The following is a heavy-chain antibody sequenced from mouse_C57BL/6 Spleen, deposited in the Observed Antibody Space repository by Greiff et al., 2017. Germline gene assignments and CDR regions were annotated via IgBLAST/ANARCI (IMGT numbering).Heavy chain of an antibody. CDR1: GYTFTDYE. CDR3: TSPRGNWYFDV. J-gene: IGHJ1*03. V-gene: IGHV1-15*01. Sequence: VQLQQSGAELVRPGASVTLSCKASGYTFTDYEMHWVKQTPVHGLEWIGAIDPETGGTAYNQKFKGKAILTADKSSSTAYMELRSLTSEDSAVYYCTSPRGNWYFDVGGTGTTVTVSS. CDR2: IDPETGGT.